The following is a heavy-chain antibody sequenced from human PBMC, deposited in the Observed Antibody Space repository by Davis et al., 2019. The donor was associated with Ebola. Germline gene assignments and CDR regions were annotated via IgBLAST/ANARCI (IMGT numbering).Heavy chain of an antibody. J-gene: IGHJ4*02. CDR2: ISFSGTTT. D-gene: IGHD1-26*01. CDR1: GFAFTNYA. Sequence: GGSLRLSCSASGFAFTNYAMSWVRQAPGKGLEWVAAISFSGTTTYYPDSVTGRFTISRDNSKTTVYLQMNSLRAEDTAVYYRVKEGGFYYPRYYLDSWGQGTLVTVS. V-gene: IGHV3-23*01. CDR3: VKEGGFYYPRYYLDS.